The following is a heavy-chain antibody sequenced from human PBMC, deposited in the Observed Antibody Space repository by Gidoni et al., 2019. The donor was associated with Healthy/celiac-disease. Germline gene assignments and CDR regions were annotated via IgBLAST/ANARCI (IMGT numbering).Heavy chain of an antibody. CDR3: ARGGGYSYYDY. J-gene: IGHJ4*02. Sequence: QVQLQQWGAGLLKPSATLSLTCAVYGGSFSGYYWSWIRQPPGKGLEWIGEINHSGSTNYNPSLKSRVTISVDTSKNQFSLKLSSVTAADTAVYYCARGGGYSYYDYWGQGTLVTVSS. V-gene: IGHV4-34*01. CDR1: GGSFSGYY. D-gene: IGHD5-18*01. CDR2: INHSGST.